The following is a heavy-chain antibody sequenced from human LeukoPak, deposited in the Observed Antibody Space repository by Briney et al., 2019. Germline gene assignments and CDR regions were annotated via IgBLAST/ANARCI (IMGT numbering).Heavy chain of an antibody. CDR1: GDSISNYY. D-gene: IGHD1-26*01. CDR3: ARDKWELLGAVFDY. J-gene: IGHJ4*02. Sequence: ASETLSLTCTVSGDSISNYYWSWIRQPAGKGLEWIGRIYTSGSTYYNPSLKSRVTISVDTSKNQFSLKLSSVTAADTAVYYCARDKWELLGAVFDYWGQGTLVTVSS. CDR2: IYTSGST. V-gene: IGHV4-4*07.